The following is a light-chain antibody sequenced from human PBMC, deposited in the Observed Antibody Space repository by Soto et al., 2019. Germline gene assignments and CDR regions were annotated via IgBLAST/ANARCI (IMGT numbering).Light chain of an antibody. CDR1: QSISSW. V-gene: IGKV1-5*03. J-gene: IGKJ1*01. CDR3: QQYNSYSLWT. Sequence: IQVALSPSTLSASVGERVTSSSRASQSISSWLAWYQQKPGKAPKLLIYKASSLESGVPSRFSGSGSGTEFTLTISSLQPDDFATYYCQQYNSYSLWTFGQGTKVDIK. CDR2: KAS.